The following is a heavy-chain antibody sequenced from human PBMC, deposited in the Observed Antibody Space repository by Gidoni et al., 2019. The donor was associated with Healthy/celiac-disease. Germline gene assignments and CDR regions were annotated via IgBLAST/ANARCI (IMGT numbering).Heavy chain of an antibody. CDR3: ARADCSGGSCWNLDY. CDR1: GFTFSRYS. CDR2: ISSSSSYI. V-gene: IGHV3-21*01. J-gene: IGHJ4*02. D-gene: IGHD2-15*01. Sequence: EVQLVESGGGLVKPGGSLRLSCAASGFTFSRYSMNWVRQAPGKGLEWVSSISSSSSYIYYADSVKGRFTISRDNAKNSLYLQMNSLRAEDTAVYYCARADCSGGSCWNLDYWGQGTLVTVSS.